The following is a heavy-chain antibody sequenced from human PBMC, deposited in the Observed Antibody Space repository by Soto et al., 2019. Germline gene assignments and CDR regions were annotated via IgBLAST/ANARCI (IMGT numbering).Heavy chain of an antibody. CDR1: GFTFSSYA. CDR3: ARDLFFFCYISSYYYYGMDV. V-gene: IGHV3-30-3*01. Sequence: PGGSLRLSCAASGFTFSSYAMHWVRQAPGKGLEWVAVISYDGSNKYYADSVKGRFTISRDNSKNTLYLQMNSLRAEDTAVYYCARDLFFFCYISSYYYYGMDVWGQGTTVTVSS. D-gene: IGHD3-16*02. J-gene: IGHJ6*02. CDR2: ISYDGSNK.